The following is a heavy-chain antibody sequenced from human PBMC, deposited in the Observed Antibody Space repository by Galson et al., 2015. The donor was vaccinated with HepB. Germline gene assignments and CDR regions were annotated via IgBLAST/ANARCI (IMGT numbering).Heavy chain of an antibody. CDR2: ISSSSSYI. Sequence: SLRLSCAASGFTFSTYSMNWVRQAPGKGLEWVSSISSSSSYIYYADSVKGRFTISRDNAKNSLSLQMNSLRAEDTAVYYCARAPLVSRPSDYWGQGTLVTVSS. V-gene: IGHV3-21*01. CDR1: GFTFSTYS. CDR3: ARAPLVSRPSDY. J-gene: IGHJ4*02.